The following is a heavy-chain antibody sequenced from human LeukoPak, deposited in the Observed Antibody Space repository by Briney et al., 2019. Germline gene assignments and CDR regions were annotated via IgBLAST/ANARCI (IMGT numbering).Heavy chain of an antibody. CDR3: ASVRYYDSSGYGDPFDY. Sequence: ASVTVSCKASGYTFTSYGISWARQAPGQGLEWMGWISAYNGNTNYAQKLQGRVTMTTDTSTSTAYMELRSLRSDDTAVYYCASVRYYDSSGYGDPFDYWGQGTLVTVSS. CDR1: GYTFTSYG. D-gene: IGHD3-22*01. CDR2: ISAYNGNT. J-gene: IGHJ4*02. V-gene: IGHV1-18*01.